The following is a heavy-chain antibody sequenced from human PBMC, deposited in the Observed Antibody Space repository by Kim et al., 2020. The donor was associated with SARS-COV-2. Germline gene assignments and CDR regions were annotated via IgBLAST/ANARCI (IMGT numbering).Heavy chain of an antibody. Sequence: GGSLRLSCAASGFTFSSYGMHWVRQAPGKGLEWVAVIWYDGSNKYYADSVKGRFTISRDNSKNTLYLQMNSLRAEDTAVYYCARDSMITFGGVIAGDYFDYWGQGTLVTVSS. V-gene: IGHV3-33*01. CDR2: IWYDGSNK. CDR1: GFTFSSYG. J-gene: IGHJ4*02. D-gene: IGHD3-16*02. CDR3: ARDSMITFGGVIAGDYFDY.